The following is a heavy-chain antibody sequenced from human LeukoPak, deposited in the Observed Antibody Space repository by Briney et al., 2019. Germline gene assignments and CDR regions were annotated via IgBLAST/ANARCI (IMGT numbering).Heavy chain of an antibody. J-gene: IGHJ6*02. D-gene: IGHD6-19*01. Sequence: ASVKVSCKASGYTFTSYALHWVRQAPGQRLEWMGWINAGDGDTKYSQKFQGRVTITRDTSASTAYMELSSLRSEDTAVYYCARDRSSGSFVSYYGMDVWGQGTTVTVSS. V-gene: IGHV1-3*01. CDR3: ARDRSSGSFVSYYGMDV. CDR1: GYTFTSYA. CDR2: INAGDGDT.